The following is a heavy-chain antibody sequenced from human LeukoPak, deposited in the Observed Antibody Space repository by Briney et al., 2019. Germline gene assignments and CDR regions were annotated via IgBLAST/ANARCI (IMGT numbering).Heavy chain of an antibody. J-gene: IGHJ4*02. CDR2: INPNSGGT. CDR1: GYTFTGYY. Sequence: ASVKVSCKASGYTFTGYYMHWARQAPGQGLEWMGWINPNSGGTNYAQKFQGRVTMTRDTSISTAYMELSRLRSDDTAVYYCARVGVAAAGYPFDYWGPGTLVTVSS. CDR3: ARVGVAAAGYPFDY. V-gene: IGHV1-2*02. D-gene: IGHD6-13*01.